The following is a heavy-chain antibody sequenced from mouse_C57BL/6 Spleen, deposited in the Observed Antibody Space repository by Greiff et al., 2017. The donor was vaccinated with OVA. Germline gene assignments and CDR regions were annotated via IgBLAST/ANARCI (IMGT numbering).Heavy chain of an antibody. CDR3: ARPPYYGSSHWYFDV. CDR2: ISSGSSTI. CDR1: GFTFSDYG. D-gene: IGHD1-1*01. Sequence: EVKLQESGGGLVKPGGSLKLSCAASGFTFSDYGMHWVRQAPEKGLEWVAYISSGSSTIYYADTVKGRFTISREHAKNPLFLQMTSLRSEDTAMYYCARPPYYGSSHWYFDVWGTGTTVTVSS. J-gene: IGHJ1*03. V-gene: IGHV5-17*01.